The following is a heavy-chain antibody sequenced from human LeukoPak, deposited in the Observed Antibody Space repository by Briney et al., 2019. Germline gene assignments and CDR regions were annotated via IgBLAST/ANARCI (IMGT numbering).Heavy chain of an antibody. D-gene: IGHD3-9*01. V-gene: IGHV4-39*01. CDR3: ARRLAGYTLGGNY. CDR1: GGSITSSSYY. Sequence: SETLSLTCTVSGGSITSSSYYWGWIRQPPGQGLEWIASIYYSGSTYYNPSLKSRLNISVDTSKNQLSLNLSSVTAADTAVYYFARRLAGYTLGGNYWGQRTLVTVSS. CDR2: IYYSGST. J-gene: IGHJ4*02.